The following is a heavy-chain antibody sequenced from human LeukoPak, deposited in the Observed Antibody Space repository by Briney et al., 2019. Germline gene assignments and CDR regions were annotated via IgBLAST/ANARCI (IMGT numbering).Heavy chain of an antibody. D-gene: IGHD1-26*01. J-gene: IGHJ6*02. CDR3: AKEPRGAIYYYGMDV. Sequence: GGSLRLSCAASGFTFDDYAMHWVRQASGKGLEWVSGISWNSGSIGYADSVKGRFTISRDNAKNSLYLQMNSLRAEDTALYYCAKEPRGAIYYYGMDVWGQGTTVTVSS. CDR2: ISWNSGSI. V-gene: IGHV3-9*01. CDR1: GFTFDDYA.